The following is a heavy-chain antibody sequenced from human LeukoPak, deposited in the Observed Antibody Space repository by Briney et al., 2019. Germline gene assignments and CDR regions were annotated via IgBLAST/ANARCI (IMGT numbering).Heavy chain of an antibody. CDR2: ISAYNGNT. CDR1: GYTFTSYG. D-gene: IGHD3-9*01. CDR3: ARVNIYDILTGYALDAFDI. V-gene: IGHV1-18*01. J-gene: IGHJ3*02. Sequence: GASVKVSCKASGYTFTSYGISWVRQAPGRGLEWMGWISAYNGNTNYAQKLQGRVTMTTDTSTSTAYMELRSLRSDDTAVYYCARVNIYDILTGYALDAFDIWGQGTMVTVSS.